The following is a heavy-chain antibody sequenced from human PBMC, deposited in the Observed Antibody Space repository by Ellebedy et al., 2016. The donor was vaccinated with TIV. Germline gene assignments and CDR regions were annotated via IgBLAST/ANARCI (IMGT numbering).Heavy chain of an antibody. D-gene: IGHD6-6*01. J-gene: IGHJ5*01. CDR1: GFTVSGTY. Sequence: GESLKISCAASGFTVSGTYMNWVRQAPGKGLEWVVFVRSKAYGETTEYAASVKGRFTISRDDSKSIDYLQMNSLKTEDTAVYYCTRDRSGSSWSSVEDWFDSWGQGTLVTVSS. CDR2: VRSKAYGETT. CDR3: TRDRSGSSWSSVEDWFDS. V-gene: IGHV3-49*04.